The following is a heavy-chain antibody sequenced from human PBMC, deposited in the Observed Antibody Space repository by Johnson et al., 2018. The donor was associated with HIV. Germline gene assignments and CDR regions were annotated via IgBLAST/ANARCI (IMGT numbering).Heavy chain of an antibody. D-gene: IGHD3-10*01. J-gene: IGHJ3*02. Sequence: VQLVESGGGVVQPGGSLRLSCAASGFTFSSYGMHWVRQAPGKGLEWVSYISSSGSPIYYADSVKGRFTISRDNAKKSLFLQMNSLRAEDTAVYYCARASYYYGSADIWGQGTMVTVPS. CDR1: GFTFSSYG. CDR3: ARASYYYGSADI. V-gene: IGHV3-48*04. CDR2: ISSSGSPI.